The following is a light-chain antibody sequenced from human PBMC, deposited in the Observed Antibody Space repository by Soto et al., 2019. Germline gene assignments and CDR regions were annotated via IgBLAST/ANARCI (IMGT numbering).Light chain of an antibody. V-gene: IGKV1-39*01. Sequence: DIQMTQSPSSLSASVGDRVTITCRASQSISSYLNWYQQKPGKAPKLLIYAASSLQSGVPSRFSGSGSGTDFTLTISSLQPEDFAPYYCQQSYSTPWTFGQGTKVHIK. CDR3: QQSYSTPWT. J-gene: IGKJ1*01. CDR1: QSISSY. CDR2: AAS.